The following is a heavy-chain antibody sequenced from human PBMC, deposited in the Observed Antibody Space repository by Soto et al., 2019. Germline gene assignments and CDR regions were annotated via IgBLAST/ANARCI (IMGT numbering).Heavy chain of an antibody. V-gene: IGHV3-30*03. J-gene: IGHJ5*01. Sequence: QVQLVESGGGVVQPGRSLRLSCVDSGFSFSAYNMHWVRQAPGKGLEWVAVISNDGRDKKYADSVKGRFTISRANSNNTLYLQMNALRPEDTAVLYCVRGRGYSGSWSTGFDSWGQGAMVTVSS. CDR3: VRGRGYSGSWSTGFDS. CDR2: ISNDGRDK. D-gene: IGHD6-13*01. CDR1: GFSFSAYN.